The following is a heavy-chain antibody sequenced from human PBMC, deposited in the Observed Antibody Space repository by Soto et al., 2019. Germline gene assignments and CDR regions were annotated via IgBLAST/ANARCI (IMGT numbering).Heavy chain of an antibody. J-gene: IGHJ4*02. CDR2: IGGSGGTT. CDR3: ARISGGSQIDY. Sequence: GGSLRLSCAASGFTFSSYAMSWVRQAPGKGLEWVSAIGGSGGTTYYTDSVKGRFTLSRDNSKNTLYLQMNGLRAEDTAVYYCARISGGSQIDYWGQGTLVTVSS. D-gene: IGHD1-26*01. CDR1: GFTFSSYA. V-gene: IGHV3-23*01.